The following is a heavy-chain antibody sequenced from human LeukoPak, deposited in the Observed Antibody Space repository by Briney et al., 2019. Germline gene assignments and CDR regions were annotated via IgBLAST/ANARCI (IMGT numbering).Heavy chain of an antibody. J-gene: IGHJ5*02. CDR2: IYYSGST. Sequence: SETLSLTCTVSGASISSYYWSWIRQPPGKGLEWIGYIYYSGSTRYNPSLKSRVTISVDTSKNQFSLKLSSVTAADTAVYYCARVGILRFPSNWFDPWGQGALVTVSS. D-gene: IGHD3-3*01. CDR1: GASISSYY. V-gene: IGHV4-59*01. CDR3: ARVGILRFPSNWFDP.